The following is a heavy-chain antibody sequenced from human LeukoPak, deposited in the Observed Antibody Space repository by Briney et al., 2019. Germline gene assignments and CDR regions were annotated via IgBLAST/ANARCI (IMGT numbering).Heavy chain of an antibody. V-gene: IGHV4-59*08. Sequence: SETLSLTCTVSGGSVTSYYCNWVRQPPGRGLEWIGDIYYSGGTNYNPSLESRATISLDTAKNQFSLKLRSVTAEGTAVYYCATTGATSPYSASWFNIEYWGQGTLVTVSS. CDR1: GGSVTSYY. CDR2: IYYSGGT. D-gene: IGHD6-13*01. J-gene: IGHJ4*02. CDR3: ATTGATSPYSASWFNIEY.